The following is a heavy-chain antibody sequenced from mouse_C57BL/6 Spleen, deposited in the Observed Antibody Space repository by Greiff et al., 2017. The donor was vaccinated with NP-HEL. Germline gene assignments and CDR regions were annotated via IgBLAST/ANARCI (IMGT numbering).Heavy chain of an antibody. D-gene: IGHD2-14*01. V-gene: IGHV1-64*01. CDR3: AREGYDDAMEC. Sequence: QVQLQQPGPELVKPGASVTLSCKASGYTFTSYWLYCVTQRPGQDLEWIGRIHPNSGSTNYNEKFKSKATLTVDKSSSTAYMQLSRLTSEDSAVYDGAREGYDDAMECWGEGTPVTVS. CDR1: GYTFTSYW. CDR2: IHPNSGST. J-gene: IGHJ4*01.